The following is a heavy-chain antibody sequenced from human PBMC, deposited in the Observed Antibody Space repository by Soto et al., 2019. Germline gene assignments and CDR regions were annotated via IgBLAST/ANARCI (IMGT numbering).Heavy chain of an antibody. CDR2: ISWNSGSI. CDR3: AKGGFGRYDILTGST. V-gene: IGHV3-9*01. D-gene: IGHD3-9*01. CDR1: GFTFDDYA. J-gene: IGHJ4*02. Sequence: PGGSLRLSCAASGFTFDDYAMHWVRQAPGKGLEWVSGISWNSGSIGYADSVKGRFTISRDNAKNSLYLQMNSLRAEDTALYYCAKGGFGRYDILTGSTWGQGTLVTVSS.